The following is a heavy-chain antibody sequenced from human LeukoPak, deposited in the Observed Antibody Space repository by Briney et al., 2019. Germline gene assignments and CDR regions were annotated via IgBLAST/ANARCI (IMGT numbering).Heavy chain of an antibody. CDR1: GFTVSSNY. J-gene: IGHJ4*02. CDR3: AKALDYWYFDY. Sequence: PGGSLRLSCAASGFTVSSNYTNWVRQAPGKGLEWVSVIYSGGTAYYADSVKGRFTISRDNSKNTLYLQVNSLRAEDTAVYYCAKALDYWYFDYWGQGTLVTVSS. V-gene: IGHV3-53*01. CDR2: IYSGGTA. D-gene: IGHD2/OR15-2a*01.